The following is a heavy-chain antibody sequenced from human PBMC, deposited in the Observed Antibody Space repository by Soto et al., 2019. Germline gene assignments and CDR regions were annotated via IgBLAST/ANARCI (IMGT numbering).Heavy chain of an antibody. CDR3: VSQPHWARPFES. Sequence: EVRLVESGGDLVKSGGSLRLFCVGSGFLFRNYDMNWVRQAPGKGLEWLAHISTTGGHVSEADSVKGRFTISRDNTKHTLCLQMNSLRTEDTGVYYCVSQPHWARPFESWGQGTLVTVSS. J-gene: IGHJ4*02. CDR2: ISTTGGHV. CDR1: GFLFRNYD. D-gene: IGHD7-27*01. V-gene: IGHV3-48*03.